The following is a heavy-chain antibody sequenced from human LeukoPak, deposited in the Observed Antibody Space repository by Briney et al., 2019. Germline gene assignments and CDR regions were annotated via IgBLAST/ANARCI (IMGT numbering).Heavy chain of an antibody. V-gene: IGHV4-59*01. D-gene: IGHD3-10*01. Sequence: SETLSLTCTVSGGSISSYYWSWIRQPSGKGLEWIGYIYYSGSTNYNPSLKSRVTISVDTSKNQFSLKLSSVTAADTAVYYCARRLLWFGEAGWFDPWGQGTLVTVSS. CDR3: ARRLLWFGEAGWFDP. CDR1: GGSISSYY. J-gene: IGHJ5*02. CDR2: IYYSGST.